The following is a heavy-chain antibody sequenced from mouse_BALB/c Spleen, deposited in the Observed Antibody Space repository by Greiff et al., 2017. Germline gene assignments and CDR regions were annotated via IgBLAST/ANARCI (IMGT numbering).Heavy chain of an antibody. J-gene: IGHJ4*01. D-gene: IGHD1-1*01. CDR1: GFNIKDTY. Sequence: EVKLMESGAELVKPGASVKLSCTASGFNIKDTYMHWVKQRPEQGLEWIGRIDPANGNTKYDPKFQGKATITADTSSNTAYLQLSSLTSEDTAVYYCAKYYGSSYNYAMDYWGQGTSVTVSS. CDR2: IDPANGNT. V-gene: IGHV14-3*02. CDR3: AKYYGSSYNYAMDY.